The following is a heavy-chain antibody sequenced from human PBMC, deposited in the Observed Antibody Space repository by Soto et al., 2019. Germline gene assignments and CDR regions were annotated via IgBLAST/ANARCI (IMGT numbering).Heavy chain of an antibody. CDR2: IIPILGIA. Sequence: QVQLVQSGAEVKKPGSSVKVSCKASGGTFSSYTISWVRQAPGQGLEWMGRIIPILGIANYAQKFQGRVTITADKSTSTAYMELSSLRSEDTAVYYCARESREYSSSSGWGYWGQGTLVTVSS. J-gene: IGHJ4*02. CDR1: GGTFSSYT. CDR3: ARESREYSSSSGWGY. V-gene: IGHV1-69*08. D-gene: IGHD6-6*01.